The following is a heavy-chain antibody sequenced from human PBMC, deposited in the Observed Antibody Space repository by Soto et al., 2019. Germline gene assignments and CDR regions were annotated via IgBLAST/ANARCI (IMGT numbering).Heavy chain of an antibody. CDR2: IYTSGIT. D-gene: IGHD4-4*01. J-gene: IGHJ4*02. CDR3: ARLLLQQPWYFHY. CDR1: DGSISSYY. Sequence: SDTLSLTCTVSDGSISSYYWSWIRQPAGKGLEWIGRIYTSGITSYNPSLKSRVTMSVDTSKNQFSLRVTSVTAADTGVYYCARLLLQQPWYFHYWGQGTLVTVSS. V-gene: IGHV4-4*07.